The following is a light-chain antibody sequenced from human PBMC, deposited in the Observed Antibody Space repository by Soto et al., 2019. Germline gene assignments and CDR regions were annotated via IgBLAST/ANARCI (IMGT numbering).Light chain of an antibody. CDR1: QSVSSNY. CDR2: DAS. J-gene: IGKJ2*03. V-gene: IGKV3-20*01. CDR3: QQYCSSPPYS. Sequence: EIVLTQSPATLSLSPGERATLSCRASQSVSSNYLAWYQQKPGQAPRLLIYDASTRATGIPDRFSGSGSGTDFTLTISRLEPEDFAVYYCQQYCSSPPYSFGQGTKLEIK.